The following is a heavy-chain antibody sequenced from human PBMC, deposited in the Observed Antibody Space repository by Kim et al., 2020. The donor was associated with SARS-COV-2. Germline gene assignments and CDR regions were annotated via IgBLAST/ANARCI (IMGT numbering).Heavy chain of an antibody. V-gene: IGHV3-48*04. J-gene: IGHJ4*02. Sequence: GGSLRLSCAASGFTFSSYSMNWVRQAPGKGLEWVSYISSSSSTIYYADSVKGRFTISRDNAKNSLYLQMNSLRAEDTAVYYCARGEGILTGYYNSFDYWGQGTLVTVSS. D-gene: IGHD3-9*01. CDR2: ISSSSSTI. CDR3: ARGEGILTGYYNSFDY. CDR1: GFTFSSYS.